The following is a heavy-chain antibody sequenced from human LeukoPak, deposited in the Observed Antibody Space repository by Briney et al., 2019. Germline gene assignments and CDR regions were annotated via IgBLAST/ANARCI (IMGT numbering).Heavy chain of an antibody. CDR1: GYTFTSYG. J-gene: IGHJ4*02. V-gene: IGHV1-18*01. D-gene: IGHD1-26*01. Sequence: ASVKVSXKASGYTFTSYGISWVRQAPGQGLEWMGWISAYNGNTNYAQKLQGRVTMTTDTSTSTAYMELRSLRSDDTAVYYCARDLPRLVGARRATDYWGQGTLVTVSS. CDR2: ISAYNGNT. CDR3: ARDLPRLVGARRATDY.